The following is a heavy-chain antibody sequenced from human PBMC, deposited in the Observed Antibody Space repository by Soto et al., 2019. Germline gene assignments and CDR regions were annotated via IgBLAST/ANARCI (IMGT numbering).Heavy chain of an antibody. D-gene: IGHD2-21*01. J-gene: IGHJ4*02. Sequence: ASVKVSCKASGYTFTSYYMHWVRQAPGQGLEWMGIINPSGGSTSYAQKFQGRVTMTRDTSTSTVYMELSSLRSEDTAVYYCARDYEQWPESPLWCLDYWGQGTLVTVSS. CDR3: ARDYEQWPESPLWCLDY. CDR1: GYTFTSYY. CDR2: INPSGGST. V-gene: IGHV1-46*01.